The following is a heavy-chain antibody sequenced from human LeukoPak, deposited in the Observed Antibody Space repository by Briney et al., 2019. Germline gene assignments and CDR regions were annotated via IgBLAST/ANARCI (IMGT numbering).Heavy chain of an antibody. CDR1: GYTFTSYF. J-gene: IGHJ6*03. CDR2: INTNTGNP. D-gene: IGHD3/OR15-3a*01. V-gene: IGHV7-4-1*02. Sequence: ASVTVSCKASGYTFTSYFMNWVRQAPGQGLEWMGWINTNTGNPTYAQGFTGRFVFSLDTSVSTAYLQISSLKAEDTAVYYCARFGLPIYYYYMDVWGKGTTVTVSS. CDR3: ARFGLPIYYYYMDV.